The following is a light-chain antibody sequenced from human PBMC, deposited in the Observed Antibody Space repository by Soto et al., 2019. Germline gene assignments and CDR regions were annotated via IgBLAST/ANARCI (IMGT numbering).Light chain of an antibody. CDR3: PQYGTSPPYT. CDR2: GTS. V-gene: IGKV3-20*01. Sequence: EIVLTQSPVTLSLSPGERATLSCRASQSVSSSNLAWYQQKTGQAPRLLIYGTSSRATGIPDRFSGSGSGTDFTLTISRLEPEDFAVYYCPQYGTSPPYTFGQGTKLEIK. J-gene: IGKJ2*01. CDR1: QSVSSSN.